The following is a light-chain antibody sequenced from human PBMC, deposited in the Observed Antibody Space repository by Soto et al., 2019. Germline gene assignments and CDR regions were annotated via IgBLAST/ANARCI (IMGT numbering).Light chain of an antibody. Sequence: DIPMTQSPSSLSASVGDRVTITCRASQAIRNDLAWYQQKPGRAPKRLIYGSSSLQSGVPSRFSGRGSGTEFTLTISSLQPEDCATYYCLQHNVFPRTFGQGAKLEIK. J-gene: IGKJ1*01. CDR1: QAIRND. CDR3: LQHNVFPRT. V-gene: IGKV1-17*01. CDR2: GSS.